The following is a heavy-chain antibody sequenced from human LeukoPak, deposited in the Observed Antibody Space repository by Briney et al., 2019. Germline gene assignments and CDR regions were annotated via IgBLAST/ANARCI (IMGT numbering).Heavy chain of an antibody. J-gene: IGHJ6*03. D-gene: IGHD3-3*01. V-gene: IGHV4-59*01. CDR3: ARGYDFWSGYYPTDGYYYYYMDV. CDR1: GDSITDYY. Sequence: SETLSLTCTVSGDSITDYYWSWIRQPPGKGLEWIGYIYYSGSTNYNPSLKSRVTISVDVSKNQFSLKLTSVTAADTAVYYCARGYDFWSGYYPTDGYYYYYMDVWGKGTTVTVSS. CDR2: IYYSGST.